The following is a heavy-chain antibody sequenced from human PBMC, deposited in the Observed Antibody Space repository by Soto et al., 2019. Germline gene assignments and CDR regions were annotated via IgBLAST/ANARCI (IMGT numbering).Heavy chain of an antibody. J-gene: IGHJ6*03. CDR3: ARGNVYCSSTSCPYYYYYMDV. V-gene: IGHV3-74*01. Sequence: EVQLVESGGGLVQPGGSLRLSCAASGFTFSSYWMHWVRQAPEKGLVWVSRINSDGSSTSYADSVKGRFTISRDNAKNTLYLQMNSLRAEDTAVYYCARGNVYCSSTSCPYYYYYMDVWGKGTTVTVSS. D-gene: IGHD2-2*01. CDR2: INSDGSST. CDR1: GFTFSSYW.